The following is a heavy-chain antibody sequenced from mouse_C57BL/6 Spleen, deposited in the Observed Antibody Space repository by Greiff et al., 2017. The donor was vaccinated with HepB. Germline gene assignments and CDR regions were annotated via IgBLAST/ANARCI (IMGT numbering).Heavy chain of an antibody. CDR1: GYTFTDYY. V-gene: IGHV1-76*01. J-gene: IGHJ3*01. Sequence: QVQLQQSGAELVRPGASVKLSCKASGYTFTDYYINWVKQRPGQGLEWIARIYPGSGNTYYNEKFKGKATLTAEKSSSTAYMQLSSLTSEDSAVYFCARGEDYGGFAYWGQGTLVTVSA. CDR3: ARGEDYGGFAY. D-gene: IGHD2-4*01. CDR2: IYPGSGNT.